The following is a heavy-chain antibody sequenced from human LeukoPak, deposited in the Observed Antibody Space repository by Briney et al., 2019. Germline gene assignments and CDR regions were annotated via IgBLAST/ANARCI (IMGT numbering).Heavy chain of an antibody. V-gene: IGHV1-2*02. CDR1: GYTFTVYY. Sequence: GASVKVSCKASGYTFTVYYMHWVRQAPGQGLEWMGWINPNSGGTNYAQKFQGRVTMTRDTSISTAYMEVSRLRSDDTAVYYCARDYGGGYFDYWGQGTLVTVSS. CDR3: ARDYGGGYFDY. J-gene: IGHJ4*02. CDR2: INPNSGGT. D-gene: IGHD3-16*01.